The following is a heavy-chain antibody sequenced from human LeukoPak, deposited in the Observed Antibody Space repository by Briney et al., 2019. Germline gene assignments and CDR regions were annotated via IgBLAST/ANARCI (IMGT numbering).Heavy chain of an antibody. V-gene: IGHV4-34*01. CDR3: ARELSSYGYLYYFDY. D-gene: IGHD5-18*01. Sequence: SETLSLTCAVHGVSFSDNYWNWIRQPPGKGLEWIGEINHSGSTNYNPSLKSRVTISVDTSNNQFSLKLSSVTAADTAVYYCARELSSYGYLYYFDYWGQGTLVTVSS. CDR2: INHSGST. J-gene: IGHJ4*02. CDR1: GVSFSDNY.